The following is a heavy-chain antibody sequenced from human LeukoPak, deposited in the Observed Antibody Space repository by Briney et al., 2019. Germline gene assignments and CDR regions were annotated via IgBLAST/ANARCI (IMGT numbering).Heavy chain of an antibody. Sequence: GRSLRLSCAASGFIFSNYGMHWVRQAPGKRLEWVAVIWNDGSETFHADSVKGRFTISRDNAENSLYLQMNSLRDEDTAVYYCARDQGRPYYALFQDWGQGTLVTVSS. CDR1: GFIFSNYG. CDR2: IWNDGSET. CDR3: ARDQGRPYYALFQD. J-gene: IGHJ1*01. V-gene: IGHV3-33*01. D-gene: IGHD3-16*01.